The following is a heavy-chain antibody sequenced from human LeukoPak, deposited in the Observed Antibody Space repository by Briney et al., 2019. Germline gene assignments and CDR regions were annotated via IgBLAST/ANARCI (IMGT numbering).Heavy chain of an antibody. J-gene: IGHJ4*02. CDR3: GRDLLGGGLDY. V-gene: IGHV3-64*01. D-gene: IGHD3-16*01. CDR2: ISNDAVRT. CDR1: GFTFSSYA. Sequence: PGGSLRLSCAASGFTFSSYAMHWVRQAQGKGLEYVSAISNDAVRTYYATSVKGRFTISRDNSKNTLFLQMGSLRAEDMAVYYCGRDLLGGGLDYWGQGTLVTVPS.